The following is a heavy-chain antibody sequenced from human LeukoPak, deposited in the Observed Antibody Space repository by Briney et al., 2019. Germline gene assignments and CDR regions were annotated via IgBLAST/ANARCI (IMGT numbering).Heavy chain of an antibody. CDR3: VRDQRRIEVAGYYSDY. J-gene: IGHJ4*02. CDR1: GFTLHSYY. CDR2: LNPKTGTT. Sequence: ASVKVSCKTSGFTLHSYYYFWVRLAPGQGLEWMGILNPKTGTTGYAQKFQGRVNLTRDTSTSTVYMELSSLRSEDTAIYYCVRDQRRIEVAGYYSDYWGQGTLVTVSS. V-gene: IGHV1-46*02. D-gene: IGHD6-19*01.